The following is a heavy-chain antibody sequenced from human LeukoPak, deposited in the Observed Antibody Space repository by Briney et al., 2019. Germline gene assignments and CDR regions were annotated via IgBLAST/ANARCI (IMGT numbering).Heavy chain of an antibody. J-gene: IGHJ6*02. D-gene: IGHD1-26*01. V-gene: IGHV4-59*08. Sequence: SETLSLTCTVSGGSITSYHWSWIRQPPGKGLEWIGYIYYSGSTNYNPSLKSRVTISVDTSKNQFSLKLSSVTAADTAVYYCARYTRGRNGMDVWGQGTTVTVSS. CDR3: ARYTRGRNGMDV. CDR1: GGSITSYH. CDR2: IYYSGST.